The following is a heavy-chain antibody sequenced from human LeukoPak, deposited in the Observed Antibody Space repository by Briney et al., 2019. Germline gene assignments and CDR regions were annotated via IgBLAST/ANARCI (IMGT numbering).Heavy chain of an antibody. V-gene: IGHV4-59*01. CDR1: GDSISRYY. CDR2: ISYSGST. Sequence: SETLTLTCTVSGDSISRYYWSWIRQPPGKGLEWIGYISYSGSTNYNPSLKSRVTISVDTSKHQFSLKLSAVTAADTAVYYCARGPQKFDYWGQGSLVTVSS. CDR3: ARGPQKFDY. J-gene: IGHJ4*02.